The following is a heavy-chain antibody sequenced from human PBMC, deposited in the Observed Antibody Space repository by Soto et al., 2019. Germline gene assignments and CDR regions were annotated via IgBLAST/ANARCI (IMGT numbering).Heavy chain of an antibody. CDR2: INPHTGGT. J-gene: IGHJ5*02. CDR1: GYTFTGYF. D-gene: IGHD6-19*01. V-gene: IGHV1-2*02. CDR3: ARDFDSSGWLLNWFDP. Sequence: QVPLVQSGAEVKKPGASVKVSCKASGYTFTGYFMHWVRQAPGQGLEYMGWINPHTGGTNYAQKFQGRVTMTRDTSISTAYMELSRLRSDDTAVYYCARDFDSSGWLLNWFDPWGQGTLVTVSS.